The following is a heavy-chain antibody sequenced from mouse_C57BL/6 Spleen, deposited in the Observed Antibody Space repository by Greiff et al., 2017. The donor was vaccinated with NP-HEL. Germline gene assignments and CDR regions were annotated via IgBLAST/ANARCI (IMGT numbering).Heavy chain of an antibody. J-gene: IGHJ4*01. CDR2: IYPRSGNT. CDR1: GYTFTSYG. D-gene: IGHD1-2*01. CDR3: ARSDITTMDY. V-gene: IGHV1-81*01. Sequence: QVQLQQSGAELARPGASVKLSCKASGYTFTSYGISWVKQRTGQGLEWIGEIYPRSGNTYYNEKCKGKATLTADKSSSTAYMELRSLTSEDSAVYFCARSDITTMDYWGQGTSVTVSS.